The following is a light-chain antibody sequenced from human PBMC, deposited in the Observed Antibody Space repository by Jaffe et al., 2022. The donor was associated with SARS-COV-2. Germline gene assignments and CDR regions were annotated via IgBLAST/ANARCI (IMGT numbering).Light chain of an antibody. Sequence: QSALTQPRSVSGSPGQSVTISCTGTSNDVGGYNYVSWYQQHPGKAPKLMIYDVTKRPSGIPDRFSGSKSGNTASLSISGLQAEDEADYYCCSYAGSYTLYVFGTGTTVTVL. J-gene: IGLJ1*01. CDR3: CSYAGSYTLYV. V-gene: IGLV2-11*01. CDR2: DVT. CDR1: SNDVGGYNY.